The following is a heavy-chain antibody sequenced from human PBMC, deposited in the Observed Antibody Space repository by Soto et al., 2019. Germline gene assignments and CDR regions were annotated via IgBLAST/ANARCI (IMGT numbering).Heavy chain of an antibody. V-gene: IGHV4-39*01. J-gene: IGHJ4*02. CDR2: IYYSGST. D-gene: IGHD3-3*01. Sequence: QLQLQESGPGLVKPSETLSLTCTVSGGSISSSSYYWGWIRQPPGKGLEWIGSIYYSGSTYYNPSLKSRVTISVDTSKNQFSLKLSSVTAADTAVYYCARQVSGYLPFFDYWGQGTLVTVSS. CDR3: ARQVSGYLPFFDY. CDR1: GGSISSSSYY.